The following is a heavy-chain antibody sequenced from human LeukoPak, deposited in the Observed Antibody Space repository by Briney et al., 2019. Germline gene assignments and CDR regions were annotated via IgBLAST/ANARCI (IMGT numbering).Heavy chain of an antibody. V-gene: IGHV3-30*02. D-gene: IGHD3-16*01. J-gene: IGHJ4*02. CDR1: GFTFSSYG. Sequence: GGSLRLSCAASGFTFSSYGMHWVRQAPGKGLEWVAFIRYDGSNKYYADSVKGRFTISRDNSKNTLYLQMNSLRAEDTAVYFCARGRDEWHQLIKYYFDLWGQGTLVTVSS. CDR2: IRYDGSNK. CDR3: ARGRDEWHQLIKYYFDL.